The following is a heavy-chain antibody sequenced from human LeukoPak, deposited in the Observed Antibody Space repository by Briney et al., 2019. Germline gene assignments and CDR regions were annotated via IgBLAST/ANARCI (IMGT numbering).Heavy chain of an antibody. V-gene: IGHV3-30*18. D-gene: IGHD3-10*01. Sequence: GGSLRLSCAASGFTFSSYGMHWVRQAPGKGLEWVALISYDGSNKYYADSVKGRFTISRDNSKNTLYLQMNSLRAEDTAVYYCENTYYYGSGSLDYWGQGTLVTVSS. CDR2: ISYDGSNK. J-gene: IGHJ4*02. CDR1: GFTFSSYG. CDR3: ENTYYYGSGSLDY.